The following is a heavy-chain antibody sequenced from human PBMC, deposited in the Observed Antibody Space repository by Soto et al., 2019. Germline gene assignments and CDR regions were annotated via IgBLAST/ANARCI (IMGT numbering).Heavy chain of an antibody. CDR2: VNPNNVDT. Sequence: QVQLVQSGAELKKPGASVKVSCKASGYTFSNYDMNWVRQATGQGPEWIGWVNPNNVDTGYAQKYQGRVTLTTDIYTTTAYMEPTSLRSEDTAIYYCAKVSRKGSAIDFDYWGQGTLITVSS. J-gene: IGHJ4*02. CDR3: AKVSRKGSAIDFDY. D-gene: IGHD3-10*01. V-gene: IGHV1-8*01. CDR1: GYTFSNYD.